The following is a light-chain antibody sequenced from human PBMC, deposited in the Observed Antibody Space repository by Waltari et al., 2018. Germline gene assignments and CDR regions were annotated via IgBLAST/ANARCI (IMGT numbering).Light chain of an antibody. CDR2: DVT. J-gene: IGLJ1*01. CDR3: ISYTSSGTYV. V-gene: IGLV2-14*01. Sequence: QSALTQPASVSGSPGQSIAFSCTGTSSAVVGYNYVSWYQQHPGKAPKLMIYDVTKRPSGISNRFSGSKSGYTASLTISGLQAEDEADYYCISYTSSGTYVFGTGTKVTVL. CDR1: SSAVVGYNY.